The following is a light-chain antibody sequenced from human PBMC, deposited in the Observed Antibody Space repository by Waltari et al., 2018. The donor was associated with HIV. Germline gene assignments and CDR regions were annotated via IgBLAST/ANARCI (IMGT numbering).Light chain of an antibody. V-gene: IGKV3-15*01. CDR2: SAS. Sequence: EIVMTQSPATVSVSPGEGATLSCRASHSIGNTLAWHQQRPGQAPRLLIYSASTRATGIPARFSGSGSGTQFTLTIDSLQSEDFAIYYCQHYNNWPYTFGQGTRLEIK. CDR3: QHYNNWPYT. J-gene: IGKJ2*01. CDR1: HSIGNT.